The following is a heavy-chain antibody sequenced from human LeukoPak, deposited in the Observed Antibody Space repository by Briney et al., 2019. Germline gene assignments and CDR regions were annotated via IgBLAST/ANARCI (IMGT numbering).Heavy chain of an antibody. J-gene: IGHJ4*02. CDR2: INPSGGST. Sequence: ASVKVSCKASGYTFTSYYMHWVRQAPGQGLEWMGIINPSGGSTSYAQKFQGRVTMTRDTSTSTVYMELSSLRSEDTAVYYCAREARESMYSSSRDFDYWGQGTLVTVSS. V-gene: IGHV1-46*01. CDR3: AREARESMYSSSRDFDY. D-gene: IGHD6-13*01. CDR1: GYTFTSYY.